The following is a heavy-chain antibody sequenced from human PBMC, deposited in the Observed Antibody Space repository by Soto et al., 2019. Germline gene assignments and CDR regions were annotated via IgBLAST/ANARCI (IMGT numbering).Heavy chain of an antibody. Sequence: GGSLRLSCAASGFSFVNYAMNWVRQAPGKGLEWVSGLSGSGTSTYYADSVKGRFTISRDNSRDTLFLQMNSLTADDTAVYYCATDRSWNFNYWGQGTLVTVSS. V-gene: IGHV3-23*01. CDR3: ATDRSWNFNY. J-gene: IGHJ4*02. CDR2: LSGSGTST. CDR1: GFSFVNYA. D-gene: IGHD1-7*01.